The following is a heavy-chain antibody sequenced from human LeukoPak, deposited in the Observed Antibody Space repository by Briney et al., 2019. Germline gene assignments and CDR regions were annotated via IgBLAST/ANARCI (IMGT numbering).Heavy chain of an antibody. CDR1: GDSTNTYF. J-gene: IGHJ5*02. D-gene: IGHD3-22*01. Sequence: SETLSLTCTISGDSTNTYFWSWIRQPPGKGLEWIGYIYHSGGTYYNPSLKSRVTISVDRSKNQFSLKLSSVTAADTAVYYCARVAYYYDSSGYYNWFDPWGQGTLVTVSS. CDR3: ARVAYYYDSSGYYNWFDP. CDR2: IYHSGGT. V-gene: IGHV4-30-2*01.